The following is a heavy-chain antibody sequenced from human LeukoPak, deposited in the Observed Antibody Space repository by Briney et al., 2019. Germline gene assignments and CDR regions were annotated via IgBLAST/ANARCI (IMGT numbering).Heavy chain of an antibody. J-gene: IGHJ4*02. CDR1: GGSFSGYY. Sequence: PSETLSLTCAVYGGSFSGYYWSWIRQPPGKGLEWIGEINHSGSTNYNPSLKSRVTISVDTSKNQFSLKVTSVTAADTAVYYCARVPSHFDYWGQGTLVTVSS. V-gene: IGHV4-34*01. CDR2: INHSGST. CDR3: ARVPSHFDY.